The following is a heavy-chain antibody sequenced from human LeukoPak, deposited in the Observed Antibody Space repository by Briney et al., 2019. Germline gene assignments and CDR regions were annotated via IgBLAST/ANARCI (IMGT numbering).Heavy chain of an antibody. CDR2: MNSDGSTI. D-gene: IGHD3-10*01. CDR1: GFTFSTYV. Sequence: GGSLRLSCAASGFTFSTYVMHWVRQAPGKGLMWVSRMNSDGSTITYADSVKGRITISRDNAKNTLYLQMNSLRGEDTAVYYCARYYGAGTYGFDIWGQGTMVIVSS. V-gene: IGHV3-74*03. CDR3: ARYYGAGTYGFDI. J-gene: IGHJ3*02.